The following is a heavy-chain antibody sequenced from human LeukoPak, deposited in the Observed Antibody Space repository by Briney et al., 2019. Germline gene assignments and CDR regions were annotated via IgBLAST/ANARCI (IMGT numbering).Heavy chain of an antibody. J-gene: IGHJ6*03. CDR3: ARVRGSYYYYYMDV. CDR2: ISYDGSNK. Sequence: GGSLRLSCAASGFTFSSYAMHWVRQAPGKGLEWVAVISYDGSNKYYADSVKGRFTISRDNSKNTLYLQMNSLRAEDTAVYYCARVRGSYYYYYMDVWGKGTTVTVSS. CDR1: GFTFSSYA. D-gene: IGHD2-15*01. V-gene: IGHV3-30*04.